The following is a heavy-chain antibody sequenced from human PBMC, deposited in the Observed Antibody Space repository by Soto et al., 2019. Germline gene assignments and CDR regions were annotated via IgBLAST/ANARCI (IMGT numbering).Heavy chain of an antibody. V-gene: IGHV3-30*18. J-gene: IGHJ2*01. CDR1: GFTFSSYG. Sequence: QVQLVESGGGVVQPGRSLRLSCAASGFTFSSYGMHWVRQAPGKGLEWVAVISYDGSNKYYADSVKGRFTISRDNSKNTLYLQMNSLRAEDTVVYYCAKDCGYGDYHWYFDLWGRGTLVTVSS. CDR2: ISYDGSNK. D-gene: IGHD4-17*01. CDR3: AKDCGYGDYHWYFDL.